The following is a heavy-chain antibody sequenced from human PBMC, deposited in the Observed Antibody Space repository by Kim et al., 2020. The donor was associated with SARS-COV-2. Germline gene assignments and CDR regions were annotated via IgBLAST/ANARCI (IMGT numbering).Heavy chain of an antibody. CDR1: GYTFTSYA. Sequence: ASVKVSCKASGYTFTSYAMHWVRQAPGQRLEWMGWINAGNGNTKYSQKFQGRVTITRDTSASTAYMELSSLRSEDTAVYYCARLIDWSYDDAFDIWGQGTMVTVSS. CDR2: INAGNGNT. CDR3: ARLIDWSYDDAFDI. J-gene: IGHJ3*02. D-gene: IGHD3-16*01. V-gene: IGHV1-3*01.